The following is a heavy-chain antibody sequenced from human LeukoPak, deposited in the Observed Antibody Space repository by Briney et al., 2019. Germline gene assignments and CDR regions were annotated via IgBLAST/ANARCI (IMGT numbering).Heavy chain of an antibody. V-gene: IGHV3-9*01. CDR2: ISWNSGSI. CDR1: GFTFDDYA. J-gene: IGHJ4*02. D-gene: IGHD4-17*01. Sequence: GGSLRLSCAASGFTFDDYAMHWVRQAPGKGLEWVSGISWNSGSIGYADSVKGRFTISRDNAKNSLYLQMNSLRAEDTAVYYCARVGTGYGDYELDYWGQGTLVTVSS. CDR3: ARVGTGYGDYELDY.